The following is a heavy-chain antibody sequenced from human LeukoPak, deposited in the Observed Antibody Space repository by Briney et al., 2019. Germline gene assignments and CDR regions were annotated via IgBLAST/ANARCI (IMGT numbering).Heavy chain of an antibody. CDR3: ARSITMVRGRALVNYYYYMDV. CDR1: GYTLTELS. Sequence: ASVKVSCKVSGYTLTELSMHWVRQAPGKGLEWMGGFDPEDGETIYAQKFQGRVTMTEDTSTDTAYMELSSLRSEDTAVYYCARSITMVRGRALVNYYYYMDVWGKGTTVTISS. V-gene: IGHV1-24*01. CDR2: FDPEDGET. D-gene: IGHD3-10*01. J-gene: IGHJ6*03.